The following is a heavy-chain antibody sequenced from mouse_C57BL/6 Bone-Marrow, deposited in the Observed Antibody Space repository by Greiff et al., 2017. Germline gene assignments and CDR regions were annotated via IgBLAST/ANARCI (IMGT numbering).Heavy chain of an antibody. CDR3: GLLRDY. J-gene: IGHJ2*01. CDR2: IDPSDSYT. Sequence: QVQLKQPGAELVKPGASVKLSCKASGYTFTSYWMQWVKQRPGQGLEWIGEIDPSDSYTNYNQKFKGKATLTVDTSSSTAYMQLSSLTSEDSAVYYCGLLRDYWGQGTTLTVSS. CDR1: GYTFTSYW. D-gene: IGHD2-1*01. V-gene: IGHV1-50*01.